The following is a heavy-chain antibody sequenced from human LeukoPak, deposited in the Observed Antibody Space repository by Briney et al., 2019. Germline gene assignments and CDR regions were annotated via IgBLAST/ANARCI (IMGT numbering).Heavy chain of an antibody. CDR2: IIPIFGTA. Sequence: SVKVSCKASGGTFSSYAISWVRQAPGQGLEWVGGIIPIFGTANYAQKFQGRVTITTDESTSTAYMELSSLRSEDTAVYYCARALSNYDFWSGSDAFDIWGQGTMVTVSS. CDR1: GGTFSSYA. J-gene: IGHJ3*02. D-gene: IGHD3-3*01. CDR3: ARALSNYDFWSGSDAFDI. V-gene: IGHV1-69*05.